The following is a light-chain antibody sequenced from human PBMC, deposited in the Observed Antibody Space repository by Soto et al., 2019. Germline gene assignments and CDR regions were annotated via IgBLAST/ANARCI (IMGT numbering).Light chain of an antibody. Sequence: IVMTQSPATLSVSPGERATLSCRASEVVTTNLAWYQQKPGQAPRLLIYGASTRAAGIPARFSGSGSGTEFTLTISSLQSEDFAVYYCQQYSNWPPITFGQGTRLEMK. CDR2: GAS. CDR3: QQYSNWPPIT. J-gene: IGKJ5*01. CDR1: EVVTTN. V-gene: IGKV3-15*01.